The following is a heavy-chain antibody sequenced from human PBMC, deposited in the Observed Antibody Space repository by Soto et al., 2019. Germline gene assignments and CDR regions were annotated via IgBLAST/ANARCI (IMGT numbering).Heavy chain of an antibody. V-gene: IGHV4-59*08. CDR2: VYFLVNV. D-gene: IGHD3-10*01. CDR3: ARHAPGSTFFDY. CDR1: GGSLSSYY. Sequence: QLRLQESGPGLVKPSETLSLSCNVSGGSLSSYYWDWIRQAPGKGLEWFGNVYFLVNVHYHPSLTGRVTMSIDMSKNQFSLEVRYVTAADTAIYYCARHAPGSTFFDYWGQGAPVTVSS. J-gene: IGHJ4*02.